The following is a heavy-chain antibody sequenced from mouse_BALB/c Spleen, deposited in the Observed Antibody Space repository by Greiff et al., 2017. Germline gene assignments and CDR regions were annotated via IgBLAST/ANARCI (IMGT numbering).Heavy chain of an antibody. CDR1: GFNIKDYY. CDR3: NAWRGSGYVDYAMDY. D-gene: IGHD3-1*01. CDR2: IDPENGDT. Sequence: VHVKQSGAELVRSGASVKLSCTASGFNIKDYYMHWVKQRPEQGLEWIGWIDPENGDTEYAPKFQGKATMTADTSSNTAYLQLSSLTSEDTAVYYCNAWRGSGYVDYAMDYWGQGTSVTVSS. V-gene: IGHV14-4*02. J-gene: IGHJ4*01.